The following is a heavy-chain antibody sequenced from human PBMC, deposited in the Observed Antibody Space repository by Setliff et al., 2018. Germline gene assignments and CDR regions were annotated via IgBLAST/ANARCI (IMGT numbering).Heavy chain of an antibody. V-gene: IGHV1-8*03. J-gene: IGHJ4*02. CDR2: MNPNSGNT. CDR1: GYTFTSYG. Sequence: ASVKVSCKASGYTFTSYGISWVRQAPGQGLEWMGWMNPNSGNTGYAQKFQGRVTITRNTSISTAYMELSSLRSEDTAVYYCARELPRTIFGVVIDYWGQGTLVTVSS. D-gene: IGHD3-3*01. CDR3: ARELPRTIFGVVIDY.